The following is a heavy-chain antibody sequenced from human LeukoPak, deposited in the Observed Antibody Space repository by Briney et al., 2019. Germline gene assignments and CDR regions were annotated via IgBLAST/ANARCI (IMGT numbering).Heavy chain of an antibody. J-gene: IGHJ4*02. V-gene: IGHV4-34*01. D-gene: IGHD6-13*01. CDR2: INHSGST. CDR3: ARTGRAAGTSLSVY. CDR1: GGSFSGYY. Sequence: SETLSLTCAVYGGSFSGYYWSWIRQPPGKGLEWIGEINHSGSTNYNPSLKSRVTISVDTSENQFSLKLSSVTAADTAVYYCARTGRAAGTSLSVYWGQGTLVTVSS.